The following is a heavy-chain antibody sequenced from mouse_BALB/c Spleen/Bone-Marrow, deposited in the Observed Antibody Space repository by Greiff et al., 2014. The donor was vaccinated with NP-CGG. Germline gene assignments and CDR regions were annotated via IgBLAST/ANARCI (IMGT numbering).Heavy chain of an antibody. CDR1: GYSFTGYT. J-gene: IGHJ1*01. D-gene: IGHD1-1*01. CDR2: INPYNGGT. CDR3: AREYYGDWYFDV. V-gene: IGHV1-18*01. Sequence: EVKLMESGPELVKPGAPMKISCKASGYSFTGYTMNWVKQSHGKNLEWIGLINPYNGGTTYNQKFKGKATLTVDKSSSTAYMELLRLTSEDSAVYYCAREYYGDWYFDVWGAGTTVTVSS.